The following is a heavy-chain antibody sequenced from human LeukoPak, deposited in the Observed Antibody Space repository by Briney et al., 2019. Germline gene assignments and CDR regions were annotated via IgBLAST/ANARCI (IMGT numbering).Heavy chain of an antibody. D-gene: IGHD6-13*01. CDR2: IYHSGST. CDR1: GGSISSGGYS. CDR3: ARGVAAWFDP. J-gene: IGHJ5*02. Sequence: SETLSLTCAVSGGSISSGGYSWSWIRQPPGKCLEWIGYIYHSGSTYYNPSLKSRVTISVDRSKNQFSLKLSSVTAADTAVYYCARGVAAWFDPWGQGTLVTVSS. V-gene: IGHV4-30-2*01.